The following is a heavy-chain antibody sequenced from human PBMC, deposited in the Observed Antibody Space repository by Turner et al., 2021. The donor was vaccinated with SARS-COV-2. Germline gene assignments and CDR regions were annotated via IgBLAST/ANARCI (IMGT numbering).Heavy chain of an antibody. CDR2: IYSGGST. J-gene: IGHJ6*02. V-gene: IGHV3-53*01. Sequence: EVQLVESGGGLIQRGGSLRLSCAASGLTVSSNYMSWVRQAPGKGLEWVSVIYSGGSTYYADSVKGRFTISRDNSKNTLYLQMNSLRAEETAVYYCARDLMEVGGMDVWGQGTTVTVSS. D-gene: IGHD3-3*01. CDR3: ARDLMEVGGMDV. CDR1: GLTVSSNY.